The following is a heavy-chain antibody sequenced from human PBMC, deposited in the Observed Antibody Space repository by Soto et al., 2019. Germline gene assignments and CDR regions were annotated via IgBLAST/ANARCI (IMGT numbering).Heavy chain of an antibody. Sequence: PSETLSLTCAVYGGSFSGYYWSWIRQPPGKGLEWIGEINHSGSTNYNPSLKSRVTISVDTSKNQFSLKLSSVTAADTAVYYCARWVATLDADDFDYWGQGTLVTVSS. D-gene: IGHD5-12*01. J-gene: IGHJ4*02. CDR3: ARWVATLDADDFDY. CDR2: INHSGST. CDR1: GGSFSGYY. V-gene: IGHV4-34*01.